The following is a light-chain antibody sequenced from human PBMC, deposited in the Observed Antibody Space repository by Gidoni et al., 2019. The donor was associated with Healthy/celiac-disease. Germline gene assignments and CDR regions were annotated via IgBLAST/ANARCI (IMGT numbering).Light chain of an antibody. J-gene: IGLJ3*02. V-gene: IGLV6-57*01. CDR2: EDN. CDR1: SGSLASNY. CDR3: QSYDSSIPWV. Sequence: NFMLPQPHSVSESPGKTVTISCTRSSGSLASNYVQWYQQRPGSSPTTVIYEDNQRPSGVPDRFAGSIDSSSNSASLTISGLKTEDEADYYCQSYDSSIPWVFGGGTKLTVL.